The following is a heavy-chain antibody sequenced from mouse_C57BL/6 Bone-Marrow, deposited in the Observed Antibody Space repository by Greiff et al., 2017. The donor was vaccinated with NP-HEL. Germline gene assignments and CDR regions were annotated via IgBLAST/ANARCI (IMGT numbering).Heavy chain of an antibody. CDR1: GFSLTSYG. V-gene: IGHV2-2*01. CDR2: IWSGGST. D-gene: IGHD1-1*01. J-gene: IGHJ2*01. CDR3: ARALYYGNYFDY. Sequence: VKVVESGPGLVQPSQCLSITCTVSGFSLTSYGVHWVRQSPGKGLEWLGVIWSGGSTDYNAAFISRLSISKDNSKSQVFFKMNSLQADDTAIYYCARALYYGNYFDYWGQGTTLTVSS.